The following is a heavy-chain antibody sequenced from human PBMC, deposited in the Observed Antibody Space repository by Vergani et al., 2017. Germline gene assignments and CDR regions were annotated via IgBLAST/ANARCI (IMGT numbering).Heavy chain of an antibody. J-gene: IGHJ4*02. CDR3: ARETPSGSKYNWNSCVLY. Sequence: QVQLVQSGAEVKKPGSSVKVSCKASGGTFSSYAISWVRQAPGQGLEWMGGITPIFGTANYAQKFLDRVTITADESTSTAYMELSSLRCEDTAVYYCARETPSGSKYNWNSCVLYWGQGTLVTVSS. D-gene: IGHD1-7*01. CDR1: GGTFSSYA. CDR2: ITPIFGTA. V-gene: IGHV1-69*01.